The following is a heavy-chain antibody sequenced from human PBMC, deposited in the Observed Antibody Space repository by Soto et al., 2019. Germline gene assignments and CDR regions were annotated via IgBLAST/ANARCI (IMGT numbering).Heavy chain of an antibody. CDR2: IIPIFGTA. J-gene: IGHJ6*02. V-gene: IGHV1-69*01. CDR1: GGTFSSYA. D-gene: IGHD6-13*01. CDR3: AREGVGQQRPDLHYYYYGMDV. Sequence: QVQLVQSGAEVKKPGSSVKVSCKASGGTFSSYAISWVRQAPGQGLEWMGGIIPIFGTANYAQKFQGRVTITADESTSTAYMELSSLRSEDTAVYYCAREGVGQQRPDLHYYYYGMDVWGQGTTVTVSS.